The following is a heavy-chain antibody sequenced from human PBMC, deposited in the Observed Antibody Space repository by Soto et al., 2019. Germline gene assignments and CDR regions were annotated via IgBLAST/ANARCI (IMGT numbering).Heavy chain of an antibody. Sequence: VQLVESGGGVVQPGRSLRLSCAASGFVYSTYAMHWVRLSPGKGLEWVALIWNDGTTQNYLDSVKGRFIISRDNSLNTLHLEMDSLRAEDSGVYFCVRGIPSQYTSIWLYWYFDLWGRGTQVTVSA. CDR1: GFVYSTYA. CDR3: VRGIPSQYTSIWLYWYFDL. V-gene: IGHV3-33*01. D-gene: IGHD6-13*01. CDR2: IWNDGTTQ. J-gene: IGHJ2*01.